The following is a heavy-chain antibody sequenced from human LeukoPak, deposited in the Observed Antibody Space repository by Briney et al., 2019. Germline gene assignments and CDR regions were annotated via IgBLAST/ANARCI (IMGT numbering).Heavy chain of an antibody. D-gene: IGHD6-13*01. Sequence: PSETLSLTCTVSGDSISSSNSYRGWIRQPPGKGLEWIGSLYYSGSSYYNPSLKSRVTISADTSKNQFSLKLTSVTAADTAVYYCARDRVAAAGNLYYFDYWGQGTLVTVSS. V-gene: IGHV4-39*02. CDR1: GDSISSSNSY. CDR3: ARDRVAAAGNLYYFDY. J-gene: IGHJ4*02. CDR2: LYYSGSS.